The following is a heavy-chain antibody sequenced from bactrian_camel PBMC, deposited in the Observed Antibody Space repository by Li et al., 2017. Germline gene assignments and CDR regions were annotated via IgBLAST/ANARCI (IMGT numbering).Heavy chain of an antibody. V-gene: IGHV3S40*01. CDR3: AADPGNTCRFMAGNQDYARRR. CDR2: INSAGGST. D-gene: IGHD4*01. CDR1: GFTFSTYD. J-gene: IGHJ4*01. Sequence: VQLVESGGGLAQPGDSLRLSCVASGFTFSTYDMSWVRQAPGKGLEWVSTINSAGGSTYYADSVKGRFTISQDRSANTVFLQMDRLGPEDTATYYCAADPGNTCRFMAGNQDYARRRWGQGTQVTVS.